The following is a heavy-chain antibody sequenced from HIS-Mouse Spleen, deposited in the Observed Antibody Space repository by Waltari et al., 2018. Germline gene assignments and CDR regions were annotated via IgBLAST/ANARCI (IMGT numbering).Heavy chain of an antibody. CDR2: IYYSGST. V-gene: IGHV4-39*07. CDR1: GGSISSSSYY. CDR3: AREIPYSSSWYDWYFDL. J-gene: IGHJ2*01. D-gene: IGHD6-13*01. Sequence: QLQLQESGPGLVKPSETQSLTCTVPGGSISSSSYYWGWIRQPPGKGLEWIGSIYYSGSTYYNPSLKSRVTISVDTSKNQFSLKLSSVTSADTAVYYCAREIPYSSSWYDWYFDLWGRGTLVTVSS.